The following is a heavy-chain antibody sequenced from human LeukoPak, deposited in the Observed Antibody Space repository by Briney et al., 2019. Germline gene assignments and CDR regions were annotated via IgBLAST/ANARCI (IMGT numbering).Heavy chain of an antibody. D-gene: IGHD6-13*01. CDR1: GFTVSSNY. CDR3: ARESLAYSSSWYLDY. V-gene: IGHV3-66*01. CDR2: IYSGGST. Sequence: PGGSLRLSCAASGFTVSSNYMSWVRQAPGKGLEWASVIYSGGSTYYADSVKGRFTISRDNSKNTLYLQMNSLRAEDTAVYYCARESLAYSSSWYLDYWGQGTLVTVSS. J-gene: IGHJ4*02.